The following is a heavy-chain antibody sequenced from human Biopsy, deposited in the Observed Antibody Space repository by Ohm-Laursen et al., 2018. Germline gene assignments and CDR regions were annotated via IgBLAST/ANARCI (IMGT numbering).Heavy chain of an antibody. CDR2: ISHTGYT. V-gene: IGHV4-59*11. CDR1: GGSFTGHY. Sequence: GTLSLTCAVSGGSFTGHYWSWIRQPPGKGLEWIGHISHTGYTSYKSSLKSRVTISLDTSRKHFSLRLTSLAAADTAVYYCARGSNDFGGLYFPRWGQGTLLTVSS. J-gene: IGHJ4*02. D-gene: IGHD4-23*01. CDR3: ARGSNDFGGLYFPR.